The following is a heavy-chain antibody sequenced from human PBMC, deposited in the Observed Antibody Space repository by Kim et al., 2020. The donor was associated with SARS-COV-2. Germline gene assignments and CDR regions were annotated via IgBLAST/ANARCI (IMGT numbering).Heavy chain of an antibody. J-gene: IGHJ6*02. CDR3: ARIKGGSYYYGVDV. D-gene: IGHD1-26*01. CDR1: GFTFSTYA. Sequence: GGSLRLSCAASGFTFSTYAMHWVRQAPGTGLEWVAVISYDGSNKYYADSVKGRFTISRDNSKNTLYLQMNSLRAEDTAVYYCARIKGGSYYYGVDVWGQGTTVTVSS. CDR2: ISYDGSNK. V-gene: IGHV3-30*04.